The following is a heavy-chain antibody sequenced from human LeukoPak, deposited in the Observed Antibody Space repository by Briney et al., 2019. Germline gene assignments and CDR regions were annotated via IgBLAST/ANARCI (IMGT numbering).Heavy chain of an antibody. CDR1: GFTFSSYA. Sequence: GGSLRLSCAASGFTFSSYAMSWVRQAPGKGLEWVGRVKSKTDSWTTDYAASVKGRFTISRDDSKNTLYLQMNSLQADDTAVYYCTAGTGTSDFDYWGQGTLVTVSS. CDR2: VKSKTDSWTT. D-gene: IGHD1-7*01. V-gene: IGHV3-15*01. CDR3: TAGTGTSDFDY. J-gene: IGHJ4*02.